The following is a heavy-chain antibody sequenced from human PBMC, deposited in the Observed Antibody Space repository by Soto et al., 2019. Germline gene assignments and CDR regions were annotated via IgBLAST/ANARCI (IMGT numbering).Heavy chain of an antibody. CDR2: IVVGSGNT. D-gene: IGHD4-17*01. J-gene: IGHJ3*02. Sequence: GASVKVSCKASGFTFTSSAMQWVRQARGQRLEWIGWIVVGSGNTNYAQKFQERVTITRDMSTSTAYMELSSLGSEDTAVYYCAAHYGDYEGAAFDIWGQGTMVTVSS. V-gene: IGHV1-58*02. CDR1: GFTFTSSA. CDR3: AAHYGDYEGAAFDI.